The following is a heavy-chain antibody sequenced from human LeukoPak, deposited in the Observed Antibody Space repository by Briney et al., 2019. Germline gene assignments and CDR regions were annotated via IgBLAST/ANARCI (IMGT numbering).Heavy chain of an antibody. CDR1: GYTLTKLS. Sequence: EASVKVSCKVSGYTLTKLSMHWVRQAPGKGLEWMGGFDPEDGETIYAQKFQGRVTMTEDTSTDTAYMELSSLRSEDTAVYYCATWYSSSWSPFDYWGQGTQVTVSS. CDR2: FDPEDGET. D-gene: IGHD6-13*01. CDR3: ATWYSSSWSPFDY. V-gene: IGHV1-24*01. J-gene: IGHJ4*02.